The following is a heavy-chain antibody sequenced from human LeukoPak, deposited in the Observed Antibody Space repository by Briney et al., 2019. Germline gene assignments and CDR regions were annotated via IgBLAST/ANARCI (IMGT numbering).Heavy chain of an antibody. CDR2: IYSGGTT. CDR1: GFTVSSNH. D-gene: IGHD6-13*01. Sequence: PGGSLRLSCAASGFTVSSNHMSWVRQAPGKGLERISAIYSGGTTKYADSVKGRFTISRDDSKNTLYLQMNSLRAEDTAVYYCARGPPPYRSNWFEHYFDYWGQGTLVTVSS. V-gene: IGHV3-66*01. CDR3: ARGPPPYRSNWFEHYFDY. J-gene: IGHJ4*02.